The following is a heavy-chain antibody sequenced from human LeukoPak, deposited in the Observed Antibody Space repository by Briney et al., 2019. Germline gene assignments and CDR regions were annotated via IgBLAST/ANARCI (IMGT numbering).Heavy chain of an antibody. D-gene: IGHD1-26*01. CDR3: ARHRGTNWELRDAFDI. V-gene: IGHV5-51*01. Sequence: GESLKISCKGSGYSFTSYWIGWVRQMPGKGLEWMGIIYPGDSDTRYSPSFQGQVTISADKSISTAYLQWSSLKASDTAMYYCARHRGTNWELRDAFDIWGQGTMVTVSS. CDR2: IYPGDSDT. CDR1: GYSFTSYW. J-gene: IGHJ3*02.